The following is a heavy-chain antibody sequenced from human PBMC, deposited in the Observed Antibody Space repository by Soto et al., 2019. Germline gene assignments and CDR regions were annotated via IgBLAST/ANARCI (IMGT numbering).Heavy chain of an antibody. CDR1: GDSVSSNSAA. Sequence: SQTLSPTCAISGDSVSSNSAAWNWIRQSPSRGLEWLGRTYYRSKWYNDYAVSVKSRITINPDTSKNQFSLQLNSVTPEDTAVYYCARVTFGSTRGRNRFDPWGQGTLVTVSS. V-gene: IGHV6-1*01. J-gene: IGHJ5*02. CDR2: TYYRSKWYN. D-gene: IGHD1-26*01. CDR3: ARVTFGSTRGRNRFDP.